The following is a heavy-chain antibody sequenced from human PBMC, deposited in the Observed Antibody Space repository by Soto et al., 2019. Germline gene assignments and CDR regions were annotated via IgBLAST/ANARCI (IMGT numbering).Heavy chain of an antibody. Sequence: GGSLRISCAASGLTFSSYGMHWVRQAPGKGLEWVAVIWYDGSNKYYADSVKGRFTISRDNSKNTLYLQMNSLRAEDTAVYYCAREAYYFDYWGQGTLVTVSS. CDR3: AREAYYFDY. V-gene: IGHV3-33*01. CDR2: IWYDGSNK. CDR1: GLTFSSYG. J-gene: IGHJ4*02.